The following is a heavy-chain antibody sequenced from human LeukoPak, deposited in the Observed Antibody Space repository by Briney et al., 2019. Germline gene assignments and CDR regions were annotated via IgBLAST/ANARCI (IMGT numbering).Heavy chain of an antibody. J-gene: IGHJ1*01. D-gene: IGHD6-19*01. Sequence: GGSLRLSCAASGFTFSSYSMNWVRQAPGKGLEWVSSISSSSSYIYYADSVKGRFTISRDTSKNTLFLQMNSLRAEDTAVYYCARDRYSTGWYGYFQHWGQGTLVTVSS. CDR3: ARDRYSTGWYGYFQH. CDR2: ISSSSSYI. V-gene: IGHV3-21*01. CDR1: GFTFSSYS.